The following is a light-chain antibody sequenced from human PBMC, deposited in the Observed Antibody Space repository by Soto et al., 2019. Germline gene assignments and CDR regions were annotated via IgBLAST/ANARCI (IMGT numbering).Light chain of an antibody. CDR1: SSDVGSYNL. V-gene: IGLV2-14*02. CDR3: SSYAGGSNV. CDR2: EGT. J-gene: IGLJ1*01. Sequence: QSALTQPASVSASPGQSITIPCTGTSSDVGSYNLVSWFQQHPGKVPKLLIYEGTKRPSGLSDRFSGSKSGNTASLTVSGLQAEDEADYYCSSYAGGSNVFGTGTKVTVL.